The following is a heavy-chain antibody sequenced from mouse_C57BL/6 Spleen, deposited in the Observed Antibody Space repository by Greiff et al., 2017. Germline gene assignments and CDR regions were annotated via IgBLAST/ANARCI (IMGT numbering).Heavy chain of an antibody. D-gene: IGHD3-1*01. CDR1: GFNIKDDY. Sequence: EVKLVESGAELVRPGASVKLSCTASGFNIKDDYMHWVKQRPEQGLEWIGWIDPENGDTEYASKFQGKATITADTSSNTAYLRLSSLTSEDTAVYYCTTGGSDYWGQGTTLTVAS. CDR3: TTGGSDY. J-gene: IGHJ2*01. CDR2: IDPENGDT. V-gene: IGHV14-4*01.